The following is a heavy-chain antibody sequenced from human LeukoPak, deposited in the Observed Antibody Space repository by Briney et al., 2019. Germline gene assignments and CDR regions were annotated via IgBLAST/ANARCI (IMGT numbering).Heavy chain of an antibody. CDR3: AREDSSGYYPEYYFDY. J-gene: IGHJ4*02. D-gene: IGHD3-22*01. CDR2: ISSSSSYI. Sequence: PGGSLRLSCAASGFTFSSYSMNWVRQAPGKGLEWVSSISSSSSYIYYADSVKGRFTISRDNAKNSLYLQMNSLRAEDTAVYYCAREDSSGYYPEYYFDYWGQGTLVTVSS. CDR1: GFTFSSYS. V-gene: IGHV3-21*01.